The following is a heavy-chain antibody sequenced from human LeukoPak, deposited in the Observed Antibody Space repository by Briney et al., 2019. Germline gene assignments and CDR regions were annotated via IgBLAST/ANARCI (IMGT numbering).Heavy chain of an antibody. D-gene: IGHD1-26*01. J-gene: IGHJ4*02. CDR1: GYTLTELS. CDR2: FEPEDGEI. V-gene: IGHV1-24*01. Sequence: ASVKVSCKVSGYTLTELSMHWVRQAPGKGLEWMGGFEPEDGEIIYAQKFQGRVTMTEDTSTDTAYMELSRLRSDDTAVYYCARGRYSGSYYFDYWGQGTLVTVSS. CDR3: ARGRYSGSYYFDY.